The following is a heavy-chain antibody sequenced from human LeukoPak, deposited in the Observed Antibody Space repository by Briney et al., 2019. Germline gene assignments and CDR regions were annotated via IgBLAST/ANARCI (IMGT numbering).Heavy chain of an antibody. V-gene: IGHV3-21*01. Sequence: GGSLRLSCAASGFTFSSYSMNWVRQAPGKGLEWVSSISSSSSYIYYADSVKGRFTISRDNAKNSLYLQMNSLRAEDTAVYYCGRDLYDYDFWSGYFPSYYYYGMDVWGQGTTVTVSS. CDR2: ISSSSSYI. CDR3: GRDLYDYDFWSGYFPSYYYYGMDV. D-gene: IGHD3-3*01. CDR1: GFTFSSYS. J-gene: IGHJ6*02.